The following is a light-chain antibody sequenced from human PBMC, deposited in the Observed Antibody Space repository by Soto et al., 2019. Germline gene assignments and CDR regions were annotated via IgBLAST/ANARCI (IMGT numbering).Light chain of an antibody. CDR3: QQNNRYWT. CDR2: GAC. J-gene: IGKJ1*01. CDR1: QSVSSN. V-gene: IGKV3-15*01. Sequence: IVRTKSPTPLPVSPGERATLSCRASQSVSSNLAWYQQKPGQAPRHLVYGACTRASGIPGRVSGRGSGTKVTPPTISRLQDDDFATYCHQQNNRYWTFGQGTKVDIK.